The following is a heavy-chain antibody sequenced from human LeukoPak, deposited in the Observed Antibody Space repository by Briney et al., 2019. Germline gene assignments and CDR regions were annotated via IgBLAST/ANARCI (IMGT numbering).Heavy chain of an antibody. D-gene: IGHD6-19*01. CDR2: IYYSGST. Sequence: PSQTLSLTCAVSGGSISSGGYSWSWIRQPPGKGLEWIGYIYYSGSTNYNPSLKSRVTMSVDTSKNQFSLKLSSVTAADTAVYYCAREGSGWYYFDYWGQGTLVTVSS. J-gene: IGHJ4*02. V-gene: IGHV4-30-2*01. CDR1: GGSISSGGYS. CDR3: AREGSGWYYFDY.